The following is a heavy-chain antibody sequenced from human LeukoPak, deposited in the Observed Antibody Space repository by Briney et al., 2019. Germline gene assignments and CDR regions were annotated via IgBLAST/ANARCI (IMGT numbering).Heavy chain of an antibody. CDR2: ISPSGST. CDR1: DVSIFRSNW. J-gene: IGHJ4*02. V-gene: IGHV4-4*02. D-gene: IGHD5-18*01. Sequence: SETLSLTCAVSDVSIFRSNWWSWVRQPPGKGLEWIGQISPSGSTNYSPSLKSRVTISVDKSKTQFSLRLTSVTAADTAIYYCARSPTKRVTEGYWGQGTLVTVSS. CDR3: ARSPTKRVTEGY.